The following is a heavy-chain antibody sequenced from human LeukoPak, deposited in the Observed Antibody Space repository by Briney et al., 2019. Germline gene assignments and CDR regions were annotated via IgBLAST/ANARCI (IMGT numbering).Heavy chain of an antibody. CDR1: GLSVSAIY. V-gene: IGHV3-74*01. J-gene: IGHJ4*02. CDR2: ISGDGSSL. Sequence: GASLILYCTASGLSVSAIYMSWVRHAPGKGLLWVSRISGDGSSLNYAGSVKGRFTISRDNAKNTLFLQMNSLRAEDTAVYYCAAGPASNGHLSSYWGQGIQVTVSS. D-gene: IGHD1-1*01. CDR3: AAGPASNGHLSSY.